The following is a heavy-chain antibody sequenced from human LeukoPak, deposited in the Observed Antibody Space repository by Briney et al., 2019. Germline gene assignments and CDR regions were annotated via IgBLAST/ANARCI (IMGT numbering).Heavy chain of an antibody. Sequence: PGGSLRLSCAASGFTFSSYAMHWVRQAPGKGLEWVAVISYDGSNKYFADSVKGRFTISRYNSKNTLYLQMNSLRAEDTALYYCAKDIKPATVTPDFGVWGQGTLVTVSS. D-gene: IGHD4-17*01. CDR2: ISYDGSNK. V-gene: IGHV3-30-3*01. CDR3: AKDIKPATVTPDFGV. J-gene: IGHJ4*02. CDR1: GFTFSSYA.